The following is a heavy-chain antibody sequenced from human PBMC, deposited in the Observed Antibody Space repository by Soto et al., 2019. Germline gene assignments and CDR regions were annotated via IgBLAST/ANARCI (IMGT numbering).Heavy chain of an antibody. CDR2: ISYDGSNK. CDR1: GFTFSSYG. CDR3: ATVAGTTLGY. V-gene: IGHV3-30*03. J-gene: IGHJ4*02. Sequence: GGSLRLSCAASGFTFSSYGMHWVRQAPGKGMEWVAVISYDGSNKYYADSVMGRFTISRDNSKNTLYLQMNSLRAEDTAVYYCATVAGTTLGYWGQGTLVTVSS. D-gene: IGHD1-1*01.